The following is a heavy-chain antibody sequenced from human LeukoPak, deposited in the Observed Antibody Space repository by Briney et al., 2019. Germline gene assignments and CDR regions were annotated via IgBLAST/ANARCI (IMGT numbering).Heavy chain of an antibody. CDR2: IHHRGTT. Sequence: PSETLSLTCIVSGGSVSTNTYYWGWIRLPPGKGLEWIGEIHHRGTTYYNPSLRSRVTISVDTSKNQFSLRLTSVTAADTAVYYCARVTYNGYQHFDYWGQRNLVTVS. V-gene: IGHV4-39*07. J-gene: IGHJ4*02. D-gene: IGHD3-10*01. CDR3: ARVTYNGYQHFDY. CDR1: GGSVSTNTYY.